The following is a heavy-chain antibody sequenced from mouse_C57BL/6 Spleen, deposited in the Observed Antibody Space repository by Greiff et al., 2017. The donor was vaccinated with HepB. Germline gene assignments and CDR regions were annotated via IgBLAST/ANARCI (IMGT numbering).Heavy chain of an antibody. J-gene: IGHJ4*01. V-gene: IGHV5-17*01. CDR2: ISSGSSTI. D-gene: IGHD2-4*01. Sequence: EVQLQESGGGLVKPGGSLKLSCAASGFTFSDYGMHWVRQAPEKGLEWVAYISSGSSTIYYADTVKGRFTISSDNAKNTLFLQMTSLRSEDTAMYYCARDYDYENYAMDYWGQGTSVTVSS. CDR1: GFTFSDYG. CDR3: ARDYDYENYAMDY.